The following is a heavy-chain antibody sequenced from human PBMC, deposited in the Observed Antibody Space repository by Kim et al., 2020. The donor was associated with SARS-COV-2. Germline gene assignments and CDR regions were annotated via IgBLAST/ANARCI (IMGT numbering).Heavy chain of an antibody. D-gene: IGHD3-10*01. J-gene: IGHJ4*02. Sequence: TISRDNSKNTLYLQMNSLRAEDTAVYYCAKDIGFGELFPAGGGLYYFDYWGQGTLVTVSS. CDR3: AKDIGFGELFPAGGGLYYFDY. V-gene: IGHV3-23*01.